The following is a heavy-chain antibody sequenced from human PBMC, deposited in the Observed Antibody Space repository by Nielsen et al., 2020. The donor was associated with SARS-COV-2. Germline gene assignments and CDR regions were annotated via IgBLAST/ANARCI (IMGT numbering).Heavy chain of an antibody. J-gene: IGHJ4*02. D-gene: IGHD3-9*01. CDR1: GGSISSGGYY. V-gene: IGHV4-31*03. CDR2: IYYSGST. Sequence: SETLSLTCTVSGGSISSGGYYWSWIRQHPGKGLEWIGYIYYSGSTYYNPPLKSRVTISVDTSKNQFSLKLSSVTAADTAVYYCARQNRKKDWLLSPHYYFDYWGQGTLVTVSS. CDR3: ARQNRKKDWLLSPHYYFDY.